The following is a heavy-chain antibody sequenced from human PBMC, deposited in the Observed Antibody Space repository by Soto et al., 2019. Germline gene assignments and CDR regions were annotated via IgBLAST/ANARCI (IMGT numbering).Heavy chain of an antibody. D-gene: IGHD6-19*01. CDR2: ISYDGRDK. Sequence: GGSLRLSCPASGFTFSNYAMHWVRQGPGKALEWVAVISYDGRDKKHADSVNGRFTVSRDNSKNTLYLEMSSLRAEDTAIYYCAKDRTPVADYYFDYWGQGTMVTVSS. J-gene: IGHJ4*02. V-gene: IGHV3-30*18. CDR3: AKDRTPVADYYFDY. CDR1: GFTFSNYA.